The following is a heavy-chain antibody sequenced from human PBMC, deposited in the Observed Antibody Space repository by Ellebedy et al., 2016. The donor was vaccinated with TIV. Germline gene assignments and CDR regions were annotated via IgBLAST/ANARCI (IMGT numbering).Heavy chain of an antibody. Sequence: AASVKVSCKASGYTFTGYYIHWVRQAPGQGLEWMAWINPNNGDTAFAQSLQGRVTMTTDTSSSTAYMELSSLTSNDTAVYYCVRDLTNPLKGDYWGQGTLVTVSS. CDR2: INPNNGDT. CDR3: VRDLTNPLKGDY. D-gene: IGHD1-14*01. J-gene: IGHJ4*02. CDR1: GYTFTGYY. V-gene: IGHV1-2*02.